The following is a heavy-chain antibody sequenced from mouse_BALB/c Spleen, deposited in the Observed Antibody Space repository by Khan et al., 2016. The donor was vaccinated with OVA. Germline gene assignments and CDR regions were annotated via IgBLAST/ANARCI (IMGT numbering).Heavy chain of an antibody. J-gene: IGHJ3*01. CDR3: TRHGYVAWFTY. CDR2: IDPFSGGT. V-gene: IGHV1S135*01. Sequence: VQLKQSGPELMKPGASVKISCKASGYSFTSYYIHWVMQSHGKSLEWIGYIDPFSGGTTYNQKFKGKATLTVDKSSSTAYIHLSSLTSEDSAVYYCTRHGYVAWFTYWGQGTLVTVSA. CDR1: GYSFTSYY. D-gene: IGHD2-2*01.